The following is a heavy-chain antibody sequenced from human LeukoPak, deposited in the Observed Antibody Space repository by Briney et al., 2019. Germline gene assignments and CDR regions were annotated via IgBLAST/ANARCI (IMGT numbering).Heavy chain of an antibody. CDR3: AKGITRFLEWPLGY. CDR2: ISGSGGST. D-gene: IGHD3-3*01. CDR1: GFTFSSYA. J-gene: IGHJ4*02. V-gene: IGHV3-23*01. Sequence: QPGGSLRLSCAASGFTFSSYAMSWVRQAPGKGLEWVSAISGSGGSTHYADSVKGRFTISRDNSKNTLYLQMNSLRAEDTAVYYCAKGITRFLEWPLGYWGQGTLVTVSS.